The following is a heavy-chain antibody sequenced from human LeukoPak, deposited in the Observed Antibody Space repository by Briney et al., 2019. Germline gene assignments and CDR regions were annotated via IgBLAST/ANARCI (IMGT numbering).Heavy chain of an antibody. CDR2: IIPIFGTA. J-gene: IGHJ5*02. V-gene: IGHV1-69*13. CDR3: ARRVAASPNYSSSWRGNWFDP. D-gene: IGHD6-13*01. CDR1: GGTFSSYA. Sequence: GASVKVSCKASGGTFSSYAISWVRQAPGQGLEWMGGIIPIFGTANYAQKFQGRVTITADESTSTAYMELSSLRSEDTAVYYCARRVAASPNYSSSWRGNWFDPWGQGTLVTVSS.